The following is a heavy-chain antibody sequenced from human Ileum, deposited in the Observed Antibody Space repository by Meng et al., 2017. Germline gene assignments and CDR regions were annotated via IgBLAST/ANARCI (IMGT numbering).Heavy chain of an antibody. CDR3: ARDRDSSGYYPY. Sequence: QVQLQESGPGLVKPSPTLSLTCTVSGGSISRGDYYWSWIRQPPGKCLEWIGYIYYSGSTYYSPSLKSRLTISGDTSKNQFSLKLSSVTAADTAVYYCARDRDSSGYYPYWVQGTLVTVSS. J-gene: IGHJ4*02. D-gene: IGHD3-22*01. CDR1: GGSISRGDYY. CDR2: IYYSGST. V-gene: IGHV4-30-4*01.